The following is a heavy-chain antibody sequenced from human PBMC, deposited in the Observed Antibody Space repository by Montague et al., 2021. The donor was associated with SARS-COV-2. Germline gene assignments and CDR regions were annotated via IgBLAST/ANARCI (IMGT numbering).Heavy chain of an antibody. CDR1: GDSVSSNSAA. CDR3: ARVGRPQLVRLSGMDV. CDR2: TYYRSKWYN. J-gene: IGHJ6*02. D-gene: IGHD6-13*01. Sequence: CAISGDSVSSNSAAWNWIRQSPSRGLEWLGRTYYRSKWYNDYALSVKXXITINPDTSKNQFSLKLSSVTAADTAVYYCARVGRPQLVRLSGMDVWGQGTTVTVSS. V-gene: IGHV6-1*01.